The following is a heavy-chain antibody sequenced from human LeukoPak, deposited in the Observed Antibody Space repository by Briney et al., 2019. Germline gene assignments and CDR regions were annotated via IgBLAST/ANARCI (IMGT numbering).Heavy chain of an antibody. CDR3: ARGTLRFLEWSPDY. CDR2: IYTSGST. D-gene: IGHD3-3*01. Sequence: SSQTLSLTCTVSGGSISSGSYYWSWIRQPAGKGLEWIGRIYTSGSTNYNPSLKGRVTISVDTSKNQFSLKLSSVTAADTAVYYCARGTLRFLEWSPDYWGQGTLVTVSS. V-gene: IGHV4-61*02. J-gene: IGHJ4*02. CDR1: GGSISSGSYY.